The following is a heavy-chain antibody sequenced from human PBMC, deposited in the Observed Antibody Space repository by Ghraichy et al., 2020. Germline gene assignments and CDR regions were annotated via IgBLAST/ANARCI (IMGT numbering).Heavy chain of an antibody. Sequence: GGSLRLSCAASGFTFSSYAMSWVRQAPGKGLEWVSAISGSGGSTYYADSVKGRFTISRDNSKNTLYLQMNSLRAEDTAVYYCAKARAHAGRWLVRHYYYGMDVWGQGTTVTVSS. D-gene: IGHD6-19*01. CDR2: ISGSGGST. CDR1: GFTFSSYA. J-gene: IGHJ6*02. CDR3: AKARAHAGRWLVRHYYYGMDV. V-gene: IGHV3-23*01.